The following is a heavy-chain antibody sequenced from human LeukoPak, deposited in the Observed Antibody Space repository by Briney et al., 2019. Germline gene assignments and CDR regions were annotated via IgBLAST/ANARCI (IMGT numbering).Heavy chain of an antibody. CDR3: ARPNKAAQYGPFDY. CDR2: IIPVYGRA. J-gene: IGHJ4*02. V-gene: IGHV1-69*05. CDR1: GGTFTNYA. D-gene: IGHD6-6*01. Sequence: AVRVSFTPSGGTFTNYAISWGRQAPGQGGGWMGGIIPVYGRASYTQNFQSKDTINTEKATSTSYLELSSLRSEDTAVYYCARPNKAAQYGPFDYWGQGTLVTVAS.